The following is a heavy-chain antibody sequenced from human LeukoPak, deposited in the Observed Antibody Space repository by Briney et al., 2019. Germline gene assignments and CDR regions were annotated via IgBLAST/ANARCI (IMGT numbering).Heavy chain of an antibody. D-gene: IGHD3-10*01. CDR3: AKNQGGFGELFMIDY. V-gene: IGHV3-23*01. CDR2: ISGSGGST. CDR1: GFTFSSYA. J-gene: IGHJ4*02. Sequence: GGSLRLSCAASGFTFSSYAMSWVRQAPGKGLEWVSAISGSGGSTYYADSAKGRFTISRDNSKNTLYLQMHSLRAEDTAVYYCAKNQGGFGELFMIDYWGQGTLVTVSS.